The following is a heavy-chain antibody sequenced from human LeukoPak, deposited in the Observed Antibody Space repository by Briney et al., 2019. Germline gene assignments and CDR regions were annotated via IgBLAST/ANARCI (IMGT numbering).Heavy chain of an antibody. J-gene: IGHJ4*02. Sequence: GASLRLSCAPSGFTLSNYWMSSVRQDPGGGLGWVASIKEEGSDKYYVDSVKGRFTISRDSAQNSLFLQMNSLRAEDTAVYYCARDQWRLFDYWGQGTLVTVPS. D-gene: IGHD2-21*02. CDR2: IKEEGSDK. V-gene: IGHV3-7*04. CDR3: ARDQWRLFDY. CDR1: GFTLSNYW.